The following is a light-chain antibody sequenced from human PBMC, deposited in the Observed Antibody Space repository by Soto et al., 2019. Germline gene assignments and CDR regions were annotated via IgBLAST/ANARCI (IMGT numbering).Light chain of an antibody. CDR1: QGIRNG. V-gene: IGKV1-17*01. CDR3: LQHNTYPRT. CDR2: AAS. Sequence: DIQMTQSPSSLSASVGDRVTITCRASQGIRNGLGWYQQKPGKAPKRLIYAASSLQSGVPSRFSGSGSGTEFTLTISSLQPEDFATYYCLQHNTYPRTFGGGTKVEIK. J-gene: IGKJ4*01.